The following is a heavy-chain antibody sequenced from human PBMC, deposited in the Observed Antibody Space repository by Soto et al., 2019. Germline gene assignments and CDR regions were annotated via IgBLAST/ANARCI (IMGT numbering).Heavy chain of an antibody. V-gene: IGHV1-69*13. CDR2: IIPIFGTA. Sequence: GASVKVSCKASGGTFSSYAISWVRQAPGQGLEWMGGIIPIFGTANYAQKFQGRVTITADESTSTAYLELSSLRSEDTAVYYCARGRDDYITPWFDPWGQGTLVTVSS. CDR1: GGTFSSYA. CDR3: ARGRDDYITPWFDP. J-gene: IGHJ5*02. D-gene: IGHD4-4*01.